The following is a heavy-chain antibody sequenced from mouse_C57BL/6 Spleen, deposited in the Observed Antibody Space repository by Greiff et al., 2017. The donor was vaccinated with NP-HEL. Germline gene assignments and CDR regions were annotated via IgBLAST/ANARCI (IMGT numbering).Heavy chain of an antibody. V-gene: IGHV1-19*01. CDR1: GYTFTDYY. J-gene: IGHJ4*01. Sequence: SGPVLVKPGASVKMSCKASGYTFTDYYMNWVKQSHGKSLEWIGVINPYNGGTSYNQKFKGKATLTVDKSSSTAYMELNSLTSEDSAVYYCARRTTVVATDAMDYWGQGTSVTVSS. D-gene: IGHD1-1*01. CDR2: INPYNGGT. CDR3: ARRTTVVATDAMDY.